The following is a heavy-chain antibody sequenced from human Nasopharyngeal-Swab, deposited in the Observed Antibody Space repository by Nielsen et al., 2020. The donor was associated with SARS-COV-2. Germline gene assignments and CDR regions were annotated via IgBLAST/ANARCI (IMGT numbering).Heavy chain of an antibody. CDR1: GVSIRCINR. CDR3: ARGGYSSGWVVY. V-gene: IGHV4-4*03. Sequence: PQIPSLIRSVLGVSIRCINRWLWARHSPGKGLEWIREIYHSGSTNYNPSLKSRVTISVDTSKNQFSLKLSSVTAADTAVYYCARGGYSSGWVVYWGQGTLVTVSS. CDR2: IYHSGST. D-gene: IGHD6-19*01. J-gene: IGHJ4*02.